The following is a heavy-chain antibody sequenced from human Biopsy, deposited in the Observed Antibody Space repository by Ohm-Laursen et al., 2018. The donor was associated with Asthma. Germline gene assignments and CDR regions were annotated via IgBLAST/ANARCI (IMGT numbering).Heavy chain of an antibody. CDR3: AGKAWSCISRTYYALDI. D-gene: IGHD1-26*01. CDR2: LNSVFVTT. CDR1: GGSFNTYV. J-gene: IGHJ4*02. V-gene: IGHV1-69*13. Sequence: ASVKVSCKSLGGSFNTYVIGWVRQAPGQGLEWMGGLNSVFVTTTYTQKFQDRVTVTADDSTGTVYMEMSSLRSEDTAVYYCAGKAWSCISRTYYALDIWGQGTLVTVSS.